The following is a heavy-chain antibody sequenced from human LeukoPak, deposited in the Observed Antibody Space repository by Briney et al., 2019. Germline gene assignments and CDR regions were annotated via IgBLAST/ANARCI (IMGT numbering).Heavy chain of an antibody. CDR2: ISGSGGST. CDR3: AKAIAAAGPWEYFQH. D-gene: IGHD6-13*01. CDR1: GFTFSSYS. V-gene: IGHV3-23*01. J-gene: IGHJ1*01. Sequence: GGSLRLSCAASGFTFSSYSMNWVRQAPGKGLEWVSAISGSGGSTYYADSVKGRFTISRDNSKNTLYLQMNSLRAEDTAVYYCAKAIAAAGPWEYFQHWGQGTLVTVSS.